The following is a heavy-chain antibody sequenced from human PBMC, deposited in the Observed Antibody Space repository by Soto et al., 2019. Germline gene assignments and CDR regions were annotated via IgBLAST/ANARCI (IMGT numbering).Heavy chain of an antibody. D-gene: IGHD3-10*01. V-gene: IGHV3-9*01. CDR3: AKDRGSGSYAANYYYYGMDV. Sequence: EEQLVESGGGLVQPGRSLRLSCAASGFTFDDYAMHWVRQAPGKGLEWVSGINWNSGSIGYADSVKGRFTISRDNAKTSXYXRMNSLRAEDTALYYCAKDRGSGSYAANYYYYGMDVWGQGTTVTVSS. J-gene: IGHJ6*02. CDR2: INWNSGSI. CDR1: GFTFDDYA.